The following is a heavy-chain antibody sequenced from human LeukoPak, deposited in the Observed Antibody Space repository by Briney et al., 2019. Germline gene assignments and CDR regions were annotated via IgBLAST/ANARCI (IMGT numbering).Heavy chain of an antibody. CDR3: AREYYYYGMDV. CDR2: IIPILGIA. V-gene: IGHV1-69*04. J-gene: IGHJ6*02. Sequence: SVKVSCKASGGTFSSYAISWVRQAPGQGLEWMGRIIPILGIADYAQKFQGRVTITADKSTSTAYMELSSLRSEDTAVYYCAREYYYYGMDVWGQGTTVTVSS. CDR1: GGTFSSYA.